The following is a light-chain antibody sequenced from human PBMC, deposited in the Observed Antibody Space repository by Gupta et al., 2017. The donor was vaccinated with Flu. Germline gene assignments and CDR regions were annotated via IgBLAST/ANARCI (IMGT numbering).Light chain of an antibody. CDR3: SSYTSSSTLAWV. Sequence: QSALTQPASVSGSPGQSITISCTGTSTDVGGYNYFSWYQQHPGKAPKLMIYEVSNRPSGVSNRFSGSKSGNTASLTISGLQAEDEADYYCSSYTSSSTLAWVFGGGTKLTVL. CDR2: EVS. CDR1: STDVGGYNY. V-gene: IGLV2-14*01. J-gene: IGLJ3*02.